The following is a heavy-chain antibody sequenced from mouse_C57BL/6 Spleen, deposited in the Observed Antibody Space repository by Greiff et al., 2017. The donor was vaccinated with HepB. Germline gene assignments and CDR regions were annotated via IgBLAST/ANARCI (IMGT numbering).Heavy chain of an antibody. Sequence: VQLQQPGAELVRPGSSVKLSCKASGYTFTSYWMHWVKQRPIQGLEWIGNIDPSDSETHYNQKFKDKATLTVDKSSSTAYMQLSSLTSEDSAVYYCARSGGYYGSSYDWYFDVWGTGTTVTVSS. D-gene: IGHD1-1*01. CDR1: GYTFTSYW. J-gene: IGHJ1*03. V-gene: IGHV1-52*01. CDR3: ARSGGYYGSSYDWYFDV. CDR2: IDPSDSET.